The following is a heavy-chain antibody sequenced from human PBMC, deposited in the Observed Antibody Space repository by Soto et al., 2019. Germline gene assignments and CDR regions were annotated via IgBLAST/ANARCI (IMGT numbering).Heavy chain of an antibody. CDR3: AKSDNEWELSN. D-gene: IGHD1-26*01. J-gene: IGHJ4*02. CDR1: GFTFSSYG. Sequence: HPGGSLRLSCAASGFTFSSYGMHWVRQAPGKGLEWVAVISYDGSNKYYADSVKGRFTISRDNSKNTLYLQMNSLRAEDTAVYYCAKSDNEWELSNWGQGTLVTVSS. CDR2: ISYDGSNK. V-gene: IGHV3-30*18.